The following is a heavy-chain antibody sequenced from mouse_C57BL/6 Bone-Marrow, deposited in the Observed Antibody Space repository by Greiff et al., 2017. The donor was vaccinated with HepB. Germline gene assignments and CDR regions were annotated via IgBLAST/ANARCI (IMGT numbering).Heavy chain of an antibody. J-gene: IGHJ4*01. D-gene: IGHD2-4*01. CDR2: INPYNGGT. CDR1: GYTFTDYY. CDR3: ARDEYDDAMDY. V-gene: IGHV1-19*01. Sequence: EVQLQQSGPVLVKPGASVKMSCKASGYTFTDYYMNWVKQSHGKSLEWIGVINPYNGGTSYNQKFKGKATLTVDKSSSTAYMELNSLTSEDSAVYYCARDEYDDAMDYWGQGTSVTVSS.